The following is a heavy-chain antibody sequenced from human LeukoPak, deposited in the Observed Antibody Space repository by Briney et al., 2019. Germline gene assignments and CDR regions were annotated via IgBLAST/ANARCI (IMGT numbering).Heavy chain of an antibody. D-gene: IGHD6-13*01. CDR2: IDYSGST. J-gene: IGHJ1*01. CDR3: ARSGGLYTSTWYFHR. V-gene: IGHV4-59*01. CDR1: GGSISSYY. Sequence: PSETLSLTCTVSGGSISSYYWSWIRQPPGKGLEWIGYIDYSGSTIHNPSLKSRVTISVNTSKNQFSLQLTSVTAADTAVYYCARSGGLYTSTWYFHRWGQGPLVTVS.